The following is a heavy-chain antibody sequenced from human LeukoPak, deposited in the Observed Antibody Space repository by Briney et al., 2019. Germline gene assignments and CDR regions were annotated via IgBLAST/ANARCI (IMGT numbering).Heavy chain of an antibody. CDR2: IYHSGST. Sequence: SETLSLTCSVYGYSVSSGYYWGWIRQPPGKGLEWIGSIYHSGSTYYNPSLKSRVTVSVDTSKNQFSLSLTSVTAADTAVYYCAREMYFFISASEEYNYYLDVWGKGTTVTVSS. CDR1: GYSVSSGYY. V-gene: IGHV4-38-2*02. J-gene: IGHJ6*04. CDR3: AREMYFFISASEEYNYYLDV. D-gene: IGHD5-24*01.